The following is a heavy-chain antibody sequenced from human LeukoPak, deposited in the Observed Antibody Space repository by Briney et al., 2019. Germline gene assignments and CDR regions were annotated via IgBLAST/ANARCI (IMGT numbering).Heavy chain of an antibody. CDR1: GYNFTNFG. D-gene: IGHD2-15*01. CDR3: ARDLPVVALVMDY. J-gene: IGHJ4*02. V-gene: IGHV1-18*01. Sequence: GASVTVSCTASGYNFTNFGISWVRQAPGQGLEWMGWVSVYLKDANSAQKFYVKNTKYAERFHDRVTMTADTSTSTAYMELSSLKFDDTAVYFCARDLPVVALVMDYWGQGTLITVSS. CDR2: VSVYLKDANSAQKFYVKNT.